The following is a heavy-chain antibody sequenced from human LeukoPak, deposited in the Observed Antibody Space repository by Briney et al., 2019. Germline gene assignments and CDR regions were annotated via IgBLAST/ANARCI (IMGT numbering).Heavy chain of an antibody. Sequence: SETLSLTCAVYGGSFSGYYWSWIRQPPGKGLEWIGEINHSGSTNYNPSLKSRVTISVDTSKNQFSLKLSSVTAADTAVYYCARPGAAAGHFQHWGQGTMVTVSS. J-gene: IGHJ1*01. CDR1: GGSFSGYY. D-gene: IGHD6-13*01. V-gene: IGHV4-34*01. CDR3: ARPGAAAGHFQH. CDR2: INHSGST.